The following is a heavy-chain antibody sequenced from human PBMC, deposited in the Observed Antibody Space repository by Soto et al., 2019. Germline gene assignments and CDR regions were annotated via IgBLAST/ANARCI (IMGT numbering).Heavy chain of an antibody. Sequence: SETLSLTCTVSGASISSYYWGWIRQPPGKGLEWIGYTHYSGSTNYNPSLKSRVTISVDTPKNQFSLKVNSRTAADTAVYYCARGGVAASKGRWSDHWGQGTLVTVSS. J-gene: IGHJ5*02. CDR3: ARGGVAASKGRWSDH. CDR2: THYSGST. CDR1: GASISSYY. D-gene: IGHD6-13*01. V-gene: IGHV4-59*01.